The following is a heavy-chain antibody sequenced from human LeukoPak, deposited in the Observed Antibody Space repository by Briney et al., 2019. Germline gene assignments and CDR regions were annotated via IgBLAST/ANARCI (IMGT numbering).Heavy chain of an antibody. CDR1: GGSISSSSYY. J-gene: IGHJ6*03. V-gene: IGHV4-39*01. CDR3: ASNANWGSRGCYYYYMDV. Sequence: PSETLSLTCTVSGGSISSSSYYWGWVRQPPGKGLEWIGSIYYSGSTYYNPSLKSRVTISVDTSKNQFSLKLSSVTAADTAVYYCASNANWGSRGCYYYYMDVWGKGTTVTVSS. CDR2: IYYSGST. D-gene: IGHD7-27*01.